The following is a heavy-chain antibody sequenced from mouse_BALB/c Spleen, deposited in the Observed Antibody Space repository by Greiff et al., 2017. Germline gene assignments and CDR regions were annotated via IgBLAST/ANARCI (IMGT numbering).Heavy chain of an antibody. CDR3: ARWDSSGYPSFAY. V-gene: IGHV1-63*02. CDR1: GYTFTNYW. CDR2: IYPGGGYT. Sequence: QVQLQQSGAELVRPGASVKISCKASGYTFTNYWLGWVKQRPGHGLEWIGDIYPGGGYTNYNEKFKGKATLTADTSSSTAYMQLSSLTSEDSAVYFCARWDSSGYPSFAYWGQGTLVTVSA. J-gene: IGHJ3*01. D-gene: IGHD3-2*01.